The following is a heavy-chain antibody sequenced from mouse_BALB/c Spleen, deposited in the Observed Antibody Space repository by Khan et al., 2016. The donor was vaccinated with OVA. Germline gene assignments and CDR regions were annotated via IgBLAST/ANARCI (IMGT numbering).Heavy chain of an antibody. Sequence: EVKLLESGGGLVQPGGSLNLPCAASGFDFSRYWMSWARQAPGKGQEWIGEINPGSSTINYTPSLKDKFIISRDNAKNTLYLQMSKVRSEDTALYYCARLFNWDAMDYWGKGTSVTVSS. V-gene: IGHV4-2*02. CDR1: GFDFSRYW. D-gene: IGHD4-1*02. CDR3: ARLFNWDAMDY. J-gene: IGHJ4*01. CDR2: INPGSSTI.